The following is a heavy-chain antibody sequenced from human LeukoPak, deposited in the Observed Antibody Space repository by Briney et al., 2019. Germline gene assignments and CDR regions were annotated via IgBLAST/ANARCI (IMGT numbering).Heavy chain of an antibody. V-gene: IGHV4-30-2*01. D-gene: IGHD1-26*01. J-gene: IGHJ3*02. CDR3: AREGGAFDI. CDR1: GGSISGGGYS. Sequence: SQTLSLTCAVSGGSISGGGYSWSWIRQPPGKGLEWIGYIYHSGSTYYNPSLKSRVTISVDRSKNQFSLKLSSVTAADTAVYYCAREGGAFDIWGQGTMVTVSS. CDR2: IYHSGST.